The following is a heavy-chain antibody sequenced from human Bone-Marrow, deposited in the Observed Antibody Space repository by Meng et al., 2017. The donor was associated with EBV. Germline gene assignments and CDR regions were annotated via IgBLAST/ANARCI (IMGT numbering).Heavy chain of an antibody. D-gene: IGHD6-19*01. V-gene: IGHV1-69*06. J-gene: IGHJ5*02. CDR2: FLPILGAA. CDR3: ARDGIAVPGGSNWFDP. Sequence: QVQLVHSGAEVKKPRSSVKVSCKASGDIFTNLAFTWVRQVPGKGLEWMGGFLPILGAANYAQKFQGRLTITADKSTTTAFMELRSLRVDDTAVYFCARDGIAVPGGSNWFDPWGQGTLVTVSS. CDR1: GDIFTNLA.